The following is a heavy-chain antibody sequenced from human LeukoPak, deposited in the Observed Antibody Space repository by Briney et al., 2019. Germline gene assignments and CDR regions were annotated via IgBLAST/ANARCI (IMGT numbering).Heavy chain of an antibody. CDR1: GGTFSSYA. V-gene: IGHV1-69*01. D-gene: IGHD1-26*01. CDR3: ARDTRGSYRRFDP. Sequence: SVKVSCKASGGTFSSYAISWVRQAPGQGLEWMGGIIPIFGTANYAQKFQGRVTITADESTSTAYTELSSLRSEDTAVYYCARDTRGSYRRFDPWGQGTLVTVSS. J-gene: IGHJ5*02. CDR2: IIPIFGTA.